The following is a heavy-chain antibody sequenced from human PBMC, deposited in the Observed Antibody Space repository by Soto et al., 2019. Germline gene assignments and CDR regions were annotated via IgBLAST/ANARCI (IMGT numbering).Heavy chain of an antibody. CDR3: AKGAIAAAAPLNDY. CDR2: ISVSGGST. D-gene: IGHD6-13*01. J-gene: IGHJ4*02. V-gene: IGHV3-23*01. Sequence: GGSLRLSCAASGFPFSGYAMSWVRPTPGKGLEWVSAISVSGGSTYYADSVKGRFIISRDNSKNTLYLQMNSLRAEDTAVYYCAKGAIAAAAPLNDYWGQGTLVTVSS. CDR1: GFPFSGYA.